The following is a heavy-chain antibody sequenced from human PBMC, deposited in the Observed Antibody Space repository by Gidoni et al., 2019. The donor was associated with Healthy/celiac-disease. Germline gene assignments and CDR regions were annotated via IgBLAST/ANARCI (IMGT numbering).Heavy chain of an antibody. J-gene: IGHJ4*02. Sequence: QVQLQESGPGLVKPSETLSPTCTVPGGSISSFYWSWTRQPPGKGLEWIGYIYYSGSTNYNPSLKSRVTMSVDTSKNQFSLKLSSVTAADTAVYYCARSTGHYDILTGYSSPPLFFDYWGQGTLVTVSS. CDR3: ARSTGHYDILTGYSSPPLFFDY. D-gene: IGHD3-9*01. CDR1: GGSISSFY. V-gene: IGHV4-59*01. CDR2: IYYSGST.